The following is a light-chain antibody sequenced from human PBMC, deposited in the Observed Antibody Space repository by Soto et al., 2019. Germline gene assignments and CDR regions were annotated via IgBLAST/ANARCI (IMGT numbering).Light chain of an antibody. CDR1: SSNIGSNT. Sequence: QSVLTQPPSASATPGQRVTISCSGSSSNIGSNTVNWYQQLPGTAPKLLIYFNDQRPSGVPDRFSASKSGTSASLAISGLQSEDEADYYCAAWDDSLNADVFGTGTKLTVL. J-gene: IGLJ1*01. CDR2: FND. CDR3: AAWDDSLNADV. V-gene: IGLV1-44*01.